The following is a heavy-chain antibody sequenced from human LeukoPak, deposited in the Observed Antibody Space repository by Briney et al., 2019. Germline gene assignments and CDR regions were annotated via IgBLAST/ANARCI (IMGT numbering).Heavy chain of an antibody. CDR3: ARGPRSYPKIAAAGTKRYFDY. D-gene: IGHD6-13*01. CDR1: GGSFSGYY. J-gene: IGHJ4*02. Sequence: SETLSLTCAVYGGSFSGYYWSWIRQPPGKGLEWIGEINHSGSTNYNPSLKSRVTISVDTSKNQFSLKLSSVTAADTAVYYCARGPRSYPKIAAAGTKRYFDYWGQGTLVTVFS. V-gene: IGHV4-34*01. CDR2: INHSGST.